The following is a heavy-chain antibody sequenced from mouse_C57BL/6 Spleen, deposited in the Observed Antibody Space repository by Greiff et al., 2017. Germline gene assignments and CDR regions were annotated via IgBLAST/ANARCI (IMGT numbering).Heavy chain of an antibody. J-gene: IGHJ2*01. Sequence: EVQLVESGGGLVQPGGSLSLSCAASGFTFTDYYMSWVRQPPGKALEWLGFIRNKANGYTTEYSASVKGRFTISIDNSQSILYLQMNALRAEDSATYYCARCLPVRDYFDYWGQGTPRTVSS. V-gene: IGHV7-3*01. CDR1: GFTFTDYY. D-gene: IGHD1-1*01. CDR2: IRNKANGYTT. CDR3: ARCLPVRDYFDY.